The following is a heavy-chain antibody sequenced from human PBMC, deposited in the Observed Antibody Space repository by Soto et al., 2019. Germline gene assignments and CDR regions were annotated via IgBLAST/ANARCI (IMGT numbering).Heavy chain of an antibody. D-gene: IGHD6-19*01. J-gene: IGHJ4*02. CDR2: IIPIFGTA. V-gene: IGHV1-69*13. CDR3: ARGKTRPWLVPVDY. CDR1: GGAFSGYA. Sequence: GASVKVSCKASGGAFSGYAISWVRQAPGQGLEWMGGIIPIFGTANYAQKFQGRVTITGDESTSTAYMELSSLRSEDTAVYYWARGKTRPWLVPVDYRGQGTLV.